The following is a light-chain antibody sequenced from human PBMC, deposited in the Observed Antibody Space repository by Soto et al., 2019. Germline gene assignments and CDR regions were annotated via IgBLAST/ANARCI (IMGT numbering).Light chain of an antibody. V-gene: IGKV1-13*02. CDR2: EAS. J-gene: IGKJ1*01. CDR1: QGISSS. CDR3: QQYNTYST. Sequence: AIQLTQSPSSLSASIGDRVTITCRASQGISSSLAWYQQEPGKAPKLLIYEASTLESGVPSRFSGSGSGTDFTLTISSLQPDDFATYYCQQYNTYSTFGQGTKVDIK.